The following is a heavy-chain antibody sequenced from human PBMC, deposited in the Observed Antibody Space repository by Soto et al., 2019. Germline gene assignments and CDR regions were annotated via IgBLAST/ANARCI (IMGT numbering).Heavy chain of an antibody. CDR1: GSSIRNSYYD. V-gene: IGHV4-61*05. CDR3: ERPILSFEYDSSGYSTLSAP. J-gene: IGHJ5*02. D-gene: IGHD3-22*01. CDR2: IYYSGST. Sequence: HSGTLALTCTVSGSSIRNSYYDWSWIRQPPGKGLEWIGYIYYSGSTNYNPSLKSRVTISVDTSKNQFSLKLSSVTAADTAVYYCERPILSFEYDSSGYSTLSAPWGQGSLVTVSS.